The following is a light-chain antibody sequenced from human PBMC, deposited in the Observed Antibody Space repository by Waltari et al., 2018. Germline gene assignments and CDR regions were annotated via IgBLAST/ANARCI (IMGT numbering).Light chain of an antibody. CDR2: DVS. CDR3: SSYTSSSTWV. CDR1: ISAVGGYNY. J-gene: IGLJ3*02. Sequence: QSALTQPASVSGSPGQSLTISCTGTISAVGGYNYVFWYQHHPGKAPKFMIYDVSKRPSGVSNRFSGSKSGNTASLTISGLQAEDEADYYCSSYTSSSTWVFGGGTKLTVL. V-gene: IGLV2-14*03.